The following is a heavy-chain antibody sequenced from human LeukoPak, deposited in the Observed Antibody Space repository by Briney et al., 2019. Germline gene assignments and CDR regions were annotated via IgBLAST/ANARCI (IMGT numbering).Heavy chain of an antibody. V-gene: IGHV3-48*01. Sequence: PGGSLSHSFVDSGFTPSSYNMDWVRQAPGKGLEWISYISSNSRTIYDVDSVRGRFTISRDNAKNSLFLQMNNLRVEDTAVYYCTRRLSRDLSPWHFDARG. D-gene: IGHD3-10*01. CDR3: TRRLSRDLSPWHFDA. CDR2: ISSNSRTI. J-gene: IGHJ3*01. CDR1: GFTPSSYN.